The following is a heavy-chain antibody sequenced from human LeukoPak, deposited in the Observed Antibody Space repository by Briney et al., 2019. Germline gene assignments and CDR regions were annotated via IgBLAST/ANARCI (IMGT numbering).Heavy chain of an antibody. Sequence: PSETLSLSCTASGVSISNYYWSWIRQPPGKGLECMGYIYYSGTTNYNPSLKSRVTISVDTSKNQFSLWLSSVTAADTAVYYCARHGGYSSPYLHWGQGTLVTVSS. CDR1: GVSISNYY. CDR2: IYYSGTT. D-gene: IGHD6-13*01. J-gene: IGHJ1*01. V-gene: IGHV4-59*08. CDR3: ARHGGYSSPYLH.